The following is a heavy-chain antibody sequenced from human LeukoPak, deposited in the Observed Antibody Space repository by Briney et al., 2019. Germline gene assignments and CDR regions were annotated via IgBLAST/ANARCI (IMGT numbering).Heavy chain of an antibody. CDR1: GFTFSSYW. CDR3: ARDHLIVARDY. D-gene: IGHD6-6*01. V-gene: IGHV3-7*05. Sequence: GGSLRLSCAASGFTFSSYWMTWVRQAPRKGLEWVANIKQDGSEKYYVDSVKGRFTISRDNAKNSLYLQMNRLRAEDTAVYYCARDHLIVARDYWGQGTLVTVSS. J-gene: IGHJ4*02. CDR2: IKQDGSEK.